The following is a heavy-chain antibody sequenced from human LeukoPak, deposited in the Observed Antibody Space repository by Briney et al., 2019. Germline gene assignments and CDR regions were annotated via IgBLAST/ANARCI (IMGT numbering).Heavy chain of an antibody. Sequence: SETLSLTCTVSDASFSSSSYYWGWIRQPPGKGLDWIGSIYYTGSTYYNPSLKSRLTISADTSKNQFSLKLTSVTAADTAMYYCARGRDFWSGYPLIDPWGQGTLVIVSS. J-gene: IGHJ5*02. CDR1: DASFSSSSYY. CDR2: IYYTGST. CDR3: ARGRDFWSGYPLIDP. V-gene: IGHV4-39*01. D-gene: IGHD3-3*01.